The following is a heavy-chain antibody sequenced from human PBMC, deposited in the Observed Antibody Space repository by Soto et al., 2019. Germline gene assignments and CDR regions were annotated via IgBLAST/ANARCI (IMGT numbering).Heavy chain of an antibody. CDR2: IYYRGNT. V-gene: IGHV4-59*08. J-gene: IGHJ4*02. CDR1: GGSISSYY. Sequence: PSETLSLTCTVSGGSISSYYWNWIRQPPGKGLDWIGYIYYRGNTNYNPSLKSRVTISVDTSKNQFSLKLSSVTAADTAVYYCARQPGYYDILTGYSTYYFDYWGQGTLVTVFS. D-gene: IGHD3-9*01. CDR3: ARQPGYYDILTGYSTYYFDY.